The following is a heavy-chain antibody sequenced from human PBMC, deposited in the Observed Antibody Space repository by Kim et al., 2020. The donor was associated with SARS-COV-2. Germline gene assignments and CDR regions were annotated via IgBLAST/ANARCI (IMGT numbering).Heavy chain of an antibody. V-gene: IGHV3-48*03. CDR2: ISSSGSTI. J-gene: IGHJ4*02. CDR1: GFTFSSYE. Sequence: GGSLRLSCAASGFTFSSYEMNWVRQAPGKGLEWVSYISSSGSTIYYADSVKGRFTISRDNAKNSLYLQMNSLRAEDTAVYYCARSSKPTTYYYDSSGYRTQYFDYWGQGTLVTVSS. D-gene: IGHD3-22*01. CDR3: ARSSKPTTYYYDSSGYRTQYFDY.